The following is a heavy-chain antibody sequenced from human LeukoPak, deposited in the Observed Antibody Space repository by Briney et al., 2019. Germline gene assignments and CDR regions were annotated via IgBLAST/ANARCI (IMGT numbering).Heavy chain of an antibody. V-gene: IGHV6-1*01. CDR2: TYYRSKRYN. Sequence: SQTLSLTCAISGDSVSSNSAAWNWIRQSPSRGLEWLGRTYYRSKRYNDSAVSVKSRITINPDTSKNQFSLQLNSVTPEDTAVDYCARARGDSSGYCDYWGQGTLVTVSS. CDR1: GDSVSSNSAA. CDR3: ARARGDSSGYCDY. D-gene: IGHD3-22*01. J-gene: IGHJ4*02.